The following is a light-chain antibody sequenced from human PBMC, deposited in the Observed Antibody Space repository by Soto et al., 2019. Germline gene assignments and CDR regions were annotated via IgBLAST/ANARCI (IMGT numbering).Light chain of an antibody. V-gene: IGKV3-20*01. CDR2: GAS. J-gene: IGKJ4*01. Sequence: DIVMTQSPGTLSLSPGERATLSCRASQSLSSTYLAWYQQKPGQAPRLLIYGASSRATGIPDRFIGSGSATDFTLTISRLEPEDFAVYHCQQYGNSPPTFGGGTKVEI. CDR3: QQYGNSPPT. CDR1: QSLSSTY.